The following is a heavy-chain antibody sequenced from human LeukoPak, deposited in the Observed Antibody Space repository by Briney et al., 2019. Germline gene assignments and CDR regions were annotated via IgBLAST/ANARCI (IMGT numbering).Heavy chain of an antibody. V-gene: IGHV3-23*01. Sequence: SGGSLRLSCAASGFTFSSYAMSWVRQAPGKGLEWVSAISGSGGSTYYADSVKGRFTISRDNAKNSLYLQMNSLRAEDTAVYYCARDALYCSGGSCYSPTRGEGDHAFDIWGQGTMVTVSS. D-gene: IGHD2-15*01. CDR1: GFTFSSYA. CDR2: ISGSGGST. CDR3: ARDALYCSGGSCYSPTRGEGDHAFDI. J-gene: IGHJ3*02.